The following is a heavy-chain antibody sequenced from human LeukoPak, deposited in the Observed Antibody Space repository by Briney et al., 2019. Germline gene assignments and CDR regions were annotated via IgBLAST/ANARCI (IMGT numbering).Heavy chain of an antibody. CDR2: VNGSGDTT. CDR3: AKDRVATVTTFNDY. J-gene: IGHJ4*02. CDR1: GFTFSSYA. D-gene: IGHD4-17*01. Sequence: GGSLRLSCAASGFTFSSYAMSWVRQAPGKGLECVSSVNGSGDTTYYADSVKGRFTISRDNSKNTLYLQMNSLRAEDTAMYYCAKDRVATVTTFNDYWGQGTLVTVSS. V-gene: IGHV3-23*01.